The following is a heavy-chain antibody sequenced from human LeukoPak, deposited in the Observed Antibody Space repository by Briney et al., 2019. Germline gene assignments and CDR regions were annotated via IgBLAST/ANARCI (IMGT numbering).Heavy chain of an antibody. D-gene: IGHD3-22*01. Sequence: SETLSLTCAVYGGSFSGYYWSWIRQPPGKGLEWIGEINHSGSTNYNPSLKSRVTISVDTSKNQFSLKLSSVTAADTAVYYCARRKYYYDSSGYYYALNDAFDIWGQGTMVTVSS. CDR1: GGSFSGYY. V-gene: IGHV4-34*01. J-gene: IGHJ3*02. CDR2: INHSGST. CDR3: ARRKYYYDSSGYYYALNDAFDI.